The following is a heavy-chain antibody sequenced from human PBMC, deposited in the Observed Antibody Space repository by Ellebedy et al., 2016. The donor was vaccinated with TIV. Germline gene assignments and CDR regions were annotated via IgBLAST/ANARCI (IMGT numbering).Heavy chain of an antibody. V-gene: IGHV1-18*01. CDR3: ARLDGYKLDS. D-gene: IGHD5-24*01. J-gene: IGHJ4*02. CDR1: GYSFTNFG. CDR2: ISCYNGDT. Sequence: AASVKVSCKASGYSFTNFGFSWVRQAPGQGLEWMGWISCYNGDTNYAQNLQGSLTLTTDTSTSTAYMELRSLTSDDTAFYYCARLDGYKLDSWGQGTLVSVST.